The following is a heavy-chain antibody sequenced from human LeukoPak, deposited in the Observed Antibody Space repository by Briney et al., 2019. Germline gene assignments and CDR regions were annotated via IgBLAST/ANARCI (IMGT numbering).Heavy chain of an antibody. D-gene: IGHD3-10*01. Sequence: GGSLRLSCAASGFTVGSNYLSWVRQAPGKGLEWVSIIYSGGITFYADSVKGRFTISRDNSKNTLYLQMNSLRAEDTAVYSCAKNGEVLSWFDPWGQGTLVTVSS. CDR1: GFTVGSNY. J-gene: IGHJ5*02. CDR2: IYSGGIT. CDR3: AKNGEVLSWFDP. V-gene: IGHV3-53*01.